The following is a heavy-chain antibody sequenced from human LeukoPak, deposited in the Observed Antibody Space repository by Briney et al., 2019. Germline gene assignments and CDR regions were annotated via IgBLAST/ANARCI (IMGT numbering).Heavy chain of an antibody. CDR1: GGSISSYC. CDR3: ARSHRYSSGWYGFFD. V-gene: IGHV4-59*01. J-gene: IGHJ4*02. D-gene: IGHD6-19*01. CDR2: IYYSGST. Sequence: PSETLSLTCTVSGGSISSYCWSWIRQPPGKGLEWIGYIYYSGSTNYNPSLKSRVTISVDTSKNQFSLKLSSVTAADTAVYYCARSHRYSSGWYGFFDWGQGTLVTVSS.